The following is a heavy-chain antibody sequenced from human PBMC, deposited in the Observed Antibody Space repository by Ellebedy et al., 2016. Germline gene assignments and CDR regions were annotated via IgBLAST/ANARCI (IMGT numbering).Heavy chain of an antibody. CDR2: ISTIGYT. V-gene: IGHV4-4*08. D-gene: IGHD4-23*01. J-gene: IGHJ4*02. CDR3: ARLDHTTNSLDI. Sequence: SETLSLXXSVSGDSVIRYYWAWIRQSPVKGLEWLGYISTIGYTNYNPSLKSRVAISVDTSKNQVSLQLSSLLDADTAVYFCARLDHTTNSLDIWGLGTLVTVSS. CDR1: GDSVIRYY.